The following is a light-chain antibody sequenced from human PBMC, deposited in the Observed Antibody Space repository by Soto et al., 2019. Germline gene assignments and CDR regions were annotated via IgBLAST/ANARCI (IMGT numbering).Light chain of an antibody. CDR2: DSS. Sequence: DIQLTQSPSSLSASVGDRVTITCQASQDIVKSLTWYQQKPGSAPNLLIYDSSNLQTGVPSRFSGSGSGTEFTFTISSLQPEDFATYYCQQFDNLPYTFGQGTKLEIK. CDR1: QDIVKS. V-gene: IGKV1-33*01. CDR3: QQFDNLPYT. J-gene: IGKJ2*01.